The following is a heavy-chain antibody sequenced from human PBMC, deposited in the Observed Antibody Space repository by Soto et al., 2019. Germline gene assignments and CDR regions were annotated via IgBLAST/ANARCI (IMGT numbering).Heavy chain of an antibody. CDR2: IYYSGST. Sequence: LSLTCTVSGGSISSSSYYWGWIRQPPGKGLEWIGSIYYSGSTYYNPSLKSRVTISVDTSKNQFSLKLSSVTAADTAVYYCARRGDTAMVFDYWGQGTLVTVSS. D-gene: IGHD5-18*01. V-gene: IGHV4-39*01. CDR3: ARRGDTAMVFDY. J-gene: IGHJ4*02. CDR1: GGSISSSSYY.